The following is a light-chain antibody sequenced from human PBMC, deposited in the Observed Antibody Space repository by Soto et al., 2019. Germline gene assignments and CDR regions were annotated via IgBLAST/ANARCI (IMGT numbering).Light chain of an antibody. J-gene: IGLJ3*02. CDR2: VVN. Sequence: QSALTQPPSASGSPGQSVTISCTGSSSDVGGYNYVSWYQHHPGKAPRLMIYVVNKRPSGVPDRFSGSKSGNTASLTVSGLQAEDEADYYCSSYVGSNRGVFGGGTKVTVL. CDR3: SSYVGSNRGV. V-gene: IGLV2-8*01. CDR1: SSDVGGYNY.